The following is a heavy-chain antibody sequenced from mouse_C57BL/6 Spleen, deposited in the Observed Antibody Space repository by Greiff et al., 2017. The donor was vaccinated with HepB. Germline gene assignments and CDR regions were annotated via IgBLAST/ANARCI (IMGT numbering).Heavy chain of an antibody. CDR2: IYPGDGDT. J-gene: IGHJ2*01. D-gene: IGHD1-1*01. CDR3: AMGTTVVPYFGY. CDR1: GYAFSSSW. Sequence: QVQLQQSGPELVKPGASVKISCKASGYAFSSSWMNWVKQRPGKGLEWIGRIYPGDGDTNYNGKFKGKATLTADNSSSTAYMQLSSLTSEDSAVYFCAMGTTVVPYFGYWGQGTTLTVSS. V-gene: IGHV1-82*01.